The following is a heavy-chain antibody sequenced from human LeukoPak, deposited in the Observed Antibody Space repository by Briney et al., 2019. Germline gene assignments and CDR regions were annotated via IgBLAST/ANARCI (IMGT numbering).Heavy chain of an antibody. J-gene: IGHJ6*03. CDR2: IIPIFGTA. D-gene: IGHD5-18*01. V-gene: IGHV1-69*13. CDR3: AREALYRRGYSYDDYYYMDV. Sequence: SVKVSCKASGGTFSSYAISWVRQAPGQGLEWMGGIIPIFGTANYAQKFQGRVTITADESTSTAYMELSSLRSEDTAVYYCAREALYRRGYSYDDYYYMDVWGKGTTVTVSS. CDR1: GGTFSSYA.